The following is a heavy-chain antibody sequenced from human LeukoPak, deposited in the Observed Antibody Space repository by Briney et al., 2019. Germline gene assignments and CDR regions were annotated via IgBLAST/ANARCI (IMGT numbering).Heavy chain of an antibody. CDR3: ARDLG. V-gene: IGHV4-39*07. Sequence: SETLSLTCTVSGGSISRDYWGWIRQPPGKGLEWIGSIYFSGSTFYNPSLKSRVTISADTSKNQFSLKLTSVTAADTAVYYCARDLGWGQGILVTVSS. J-gene: IGHJ4*02. CDR1: GGSISRDY. CDR2: IYFSGST.